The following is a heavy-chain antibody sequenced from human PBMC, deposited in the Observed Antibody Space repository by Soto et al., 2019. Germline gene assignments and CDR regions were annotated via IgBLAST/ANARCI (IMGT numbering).Heavy chain of an antibody. J-gene: IGHJ4*02. CDR1: GFTFSSYS. CDR2: ISDSGDNT. Sequence: EVQLLESGGGLVEPGGSLRLSCAASGFTFSSYSMTWVRQAPGKGLEWVSDISDSGDNTYYADSVKGRFTISRDNSKNTLDLQMNSLRAEDTALYYCAKRERWPASGPYWGQGTLVTVSS. CDR3: AKRERWPASGPY. V-gene: IGHV3-23*01. D-gene: IGHD4-17*01.